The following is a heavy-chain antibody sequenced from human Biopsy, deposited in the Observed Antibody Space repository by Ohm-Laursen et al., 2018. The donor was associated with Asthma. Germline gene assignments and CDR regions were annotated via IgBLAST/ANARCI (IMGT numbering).Heavy chain of an antibody. V-gene: IGHV1-18*01. J-gene: IGHJ6*02. CDR3: ARAVDYSHYYGIDV. D-gene: IGHD3-10*01. CDR1: GYTFNSVG. CDR2: ISVYNGNT. Sequence: GASVKVSCKTYGYTFNSVGITWVRQAPGQGLEWMGWISVYNGNTKVAQKLQDRVTMITGTSTSTAYMELRSLRSDDTAVYFCARAVDYSHYYGIDVWGQGTTVTVS.